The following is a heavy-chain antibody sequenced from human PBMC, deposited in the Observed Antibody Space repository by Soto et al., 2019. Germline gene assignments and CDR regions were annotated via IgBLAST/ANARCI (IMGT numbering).Heavy chain of an antibody. CDR2: VNGNGGST. V-gene: IGHV3-23*01. Sequence: EVQLLESGGGLVQPGGSLRLSCVASGFTFSAYDMNWVRQAPGKGLEWVSVVNGNGGSTYYADSVKGRFSISRDDSRNTVYLHMNSLRAEDTAVYYCRAYSYGQGVDYWGQGTLVTVSS. CDR3: RAYSYGQGVDY. D-gene: IGHD2-15*01. CDR1: GFTFSAYD. J-gene: IGHJ4*02.